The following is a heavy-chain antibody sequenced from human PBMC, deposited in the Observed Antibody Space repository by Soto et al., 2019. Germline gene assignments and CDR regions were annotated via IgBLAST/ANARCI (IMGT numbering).Heavy chain of an antibody. V-gene: IGHV3-23*01. CDR3: AKRNYGSEVDY. D-gene: IGHD3-10*01. Sequence: EVQLLESGGGLVQPGGSLRLSCAASGFTFSSYAMNWVRQAPGKGLEWVSVISGSGGSTYYADSVKGRFTISRDNSKNTLYLQMNILRAEDTAVYYCAKRNYGSEVDYWGQGTLVTVSS. CDR2: ISGSGGST. J-gene: IGHJ4*02. CDR1: GFTFSSYA.